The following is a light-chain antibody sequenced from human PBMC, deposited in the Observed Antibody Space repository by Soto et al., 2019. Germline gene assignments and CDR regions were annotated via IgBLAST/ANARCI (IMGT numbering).Light chain of an antibody. CDR1: QSIFNY. J-gene: IGKJ1*01. CDR2: AAS. V-gene: IGKV1-39*01. CDR3: QQSFSTPRT. Sequence: DIQMTESQASLSSTLRDRVTLTCRASQSIFNYLNWYRQKPGEAPNLLIYAASSLQSGVPSRFSGSGSGTDFTLTISDLQAEDLRTYYCQQSFSTPRTFGQGTKVDIK.